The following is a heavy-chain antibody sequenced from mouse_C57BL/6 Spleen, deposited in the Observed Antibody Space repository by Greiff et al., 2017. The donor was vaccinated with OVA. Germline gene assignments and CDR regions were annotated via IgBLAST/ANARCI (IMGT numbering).Heavy chain of an antibody. V-gene: IGHV1-52*01. CDR2: IDPSDSET. CDR3: ARWGYGSSSPFAY. CDR1: GYTFTSYW. Sequence: VQLVESGAELVRPGSSVKLSCKASGYTFTSYWMHWVKQRPIQGLEWIGNIDPSDSETHYNQKFKDKATLTVDKSSSTAYMQLSSLTSEDSAVYYCARWGYGSSSPFAYWGQGTLVTVSA. D-gene: IGHD1-1*01. J-gene: IGHJ3*01.